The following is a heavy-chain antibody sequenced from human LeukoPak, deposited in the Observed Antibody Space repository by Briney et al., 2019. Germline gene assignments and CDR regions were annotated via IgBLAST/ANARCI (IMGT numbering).Heavy chain of an antibody. D-gene: IGHD6-6*01. CDR2: INPNSGGA. V-gene: IGHV1-2*02. Sequence: ASVKVSCKTSGYTFTVDYMHWVRQAPGQGLEWVGWINPNSGGANYAQKFQGRVTMTRDTSISTAYMELSRLSSDATAVYYCARTSSYFDYWGQGTLVTVS. CDR3: ARTSSYFDY. J-gene: IGHJ4*02. CDR1: GYTFTVDY.